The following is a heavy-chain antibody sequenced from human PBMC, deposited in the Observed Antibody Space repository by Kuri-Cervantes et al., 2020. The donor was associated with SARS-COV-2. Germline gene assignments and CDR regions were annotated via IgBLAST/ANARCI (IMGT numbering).Heavy chain of an antibody. CDR3: ARFGVKIHSCSGGSCRNRNWFDP. CDR2: IYYSWST. D-gene: IGHD2-15*01. Sequence: SETLSLTCTVSGGSISSGNYYWSWIRQPPGKGLEWIGYIYYSWSTYYNPSLKSRATISVDTSKNQFSLKLNSVTAADTAMYYCARFGVKIHSCSGGSCRNRNWFDPWGQGTLVTVSS. CDR1: GGSISSGNYY. V-gene: IGHV4-30-4*01. J-gene: IGHJ5*02.